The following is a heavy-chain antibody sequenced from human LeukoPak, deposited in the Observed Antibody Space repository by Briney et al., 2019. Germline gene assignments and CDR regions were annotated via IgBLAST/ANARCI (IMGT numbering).Heavy chain of an antibody. Sequence: PGGSLRLSCAASGFTFSNYAMSWVRQASGKGLEWVSGISGSGGATYDADSVKGRFTISRDNSKNTLYLQMNSLRAEDTAVYYCAESPYSGTSPYYYFYYMDVWGKGTTVTVSS. CDR3: AESPYSGTSPYYYFYYMDV. V-gene: IGHV3-23*01. J-gene: IGHJ6*03. CDR2: ISGSGGAT. D-gene: IGHD2-2*01. CDR1: GFTFSNYA.